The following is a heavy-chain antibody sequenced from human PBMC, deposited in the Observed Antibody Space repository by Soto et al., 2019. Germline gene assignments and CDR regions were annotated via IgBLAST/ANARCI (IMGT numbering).Heavy chain of an antibody. V-gene: IGHV1-69*01. J-gene: IGHJ6*02. CDR3: TRFKGDFWSRRRRYYYYGMDV. D-gene: IGHD3-3*01. CDR2: IIPIFGTA. CDR1: GGTFSSYA. Sequence: QVQLVQSGSEVKEPGSPVKVSCMASGGTFSSYAISWVRQAPGQGLEWMGGIIPIFGTANYAQKFQGRVTITADEPTSTAYMELSSLRSEDTAVYYCTRFKGDFWSRRRRYYYYGMDVWGQGTTVTVSS.